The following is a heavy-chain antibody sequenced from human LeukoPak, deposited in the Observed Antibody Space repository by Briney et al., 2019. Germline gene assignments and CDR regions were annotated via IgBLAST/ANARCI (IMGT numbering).Heavy chain of an antibody. J-gene: IGHJ3*02. V-gene: IGHV4-39*01. D-gene: IGHD3-9*01. CDR2: IYYSGST. CDR1: GGSISSSSYY. Sequence: SETLSLTCTVSGGSISSSSYYWGWIRQPPGKGLECIGSIYYSGSTYYNPSLKSRVTISVDTSKNQFSLKLSSVTAADTAVYYCARQGANCDILTGYSARDAFDIWGQGTMVTVSS. CDR3: ARQGANCDILTGYSARDAFDI.